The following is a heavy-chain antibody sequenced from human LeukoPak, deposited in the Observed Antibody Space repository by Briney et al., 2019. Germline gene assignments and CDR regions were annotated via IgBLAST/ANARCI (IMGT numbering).Heavy chain of an antibody. J-gene: IGHJ5*02. D-gene: IGHD6-13*01. Sequence: GGCLRLSCAVSGFTFSSYWMSWVRQAAGKGLGWVVNIKQDGSEKYYVDSVKGRFTISRDNAKNSVYLQMNSERADDTAVYYCERPLSSSGYDSGVDPWRETSNATVSS. V-gene: IGHV3-7*01. CDR2: IKQDGSEK. CDR1: GFTFSSYW. CDR3: ERPLSSSGYDSGVDP.